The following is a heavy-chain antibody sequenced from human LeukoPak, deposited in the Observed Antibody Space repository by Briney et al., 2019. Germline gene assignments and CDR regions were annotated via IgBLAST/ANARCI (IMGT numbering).Heavy chain of an antibody. V-gene: IGHV4-59*11. D-gene: IGHD2-8*02. Sequence: ASETLSLTCTVSGSSIGSHYWSWIRQPPGEGLEWIGYIYYSGTTSYNPSLKSRVTISVDTSKNQFSLKLSSVTAADTAVYYCARQPLLGSYWFFDLWGRGTLVTVSS. CDR1: GSSIGSHY. J-gene: IGHJ2*01. CDR2: IYYSGTT. CDR3: ARQPLLGSYWFFDL.